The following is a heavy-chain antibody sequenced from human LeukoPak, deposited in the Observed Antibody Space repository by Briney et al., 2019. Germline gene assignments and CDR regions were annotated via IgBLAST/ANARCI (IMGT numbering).Heavy chain of an antibody. D-gene: IGHD1-14*01. CDR3: ASEGIRDHYYYYYYMDV. CDR2: INHSGST. CDR1: GGSFSSYY. J-gene: IGHJ6*03. Sequence: PSETLSLTCAVYGGSFSSYYWSWIRQPPGKGLEWIGEINHSGSTNYNPSLKSRVTISVDTSKNQFSLKLSSVTAADTAVYYCASEGIRDHYYYYYYMDVWGKGTTVTVSS. V-gene: IGHV4-34*01.